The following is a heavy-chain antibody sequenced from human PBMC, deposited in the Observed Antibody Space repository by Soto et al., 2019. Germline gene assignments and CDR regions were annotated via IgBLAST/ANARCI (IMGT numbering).Heavy chain of an antibody. D-gene: IGHD2-21*01. CDR1: GYTLTGLS. Sequence: ASVKVSCTVSGYTLTGLSMHWVRQAPGKGLEWMGGFDPEDGETIYAQKFQGRVTMTEDTSTDTAYMELSSLRSEDTAVYYCATIPSMGDDDCEPRFDPWGHGTRVTVPS. CDR3: ATIPSMGDDDCEPRFDP. V-gene: IGHV1-24*01. J-gene: IGHJ5*02. CDR2: FDPEDGET.